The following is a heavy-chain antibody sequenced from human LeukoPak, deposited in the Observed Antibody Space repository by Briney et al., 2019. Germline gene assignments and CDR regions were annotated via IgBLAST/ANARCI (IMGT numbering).Heavy chain of an antibody. Sequence: PSETLSLTCTVSGGSMSSSGQYWGWIRQSPVKGLEWIGSIYYSGSTYYNPSLKSRVTISVDTSKNQFSLELRSVTAADTAIYYCARNMTAISSLDVFDIWGPGTMVTVS. CDR3: ARNMTAISSLDVFDI. CDR2: IYYSGST. J-gene: IGHJ3*02. D-gene: IGHD2-21*02. CDR1: GGSMSSSGQY. V-gene: IGHV4-39*01.